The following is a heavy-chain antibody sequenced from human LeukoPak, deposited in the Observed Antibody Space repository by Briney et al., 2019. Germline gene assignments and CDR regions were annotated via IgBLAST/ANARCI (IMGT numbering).Heavy chain of an antibody. Sequence: KPGGSLRLSCAASGFTFSPYSMHWVRQAPGKALEGVAYFWRSSRFIYYADSVKGRFIISRDNANNSLHLQMNSLRGEDTAVYFCARDPGVPAAPLDYWGQGTLVAVSS. CDR2: FWRSSRFI. J-gene: IGHJ4*02. CDR3: ARDPGVPAAPLDY. V-gene: IGHV3-21*01. CDR1: GFTFSPYS. D-gene: IGHD2-2*01.